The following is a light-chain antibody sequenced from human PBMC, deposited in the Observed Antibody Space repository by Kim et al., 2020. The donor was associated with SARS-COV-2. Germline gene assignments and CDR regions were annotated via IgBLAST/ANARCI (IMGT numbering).Light chain of an antibody. CDR1: QDIRNE. CDR3: LQHSTYPIT. CDR2: GAS. V-gene: IGKV1-17*01. Sequence: ASVGERVTITCRASQDIRNELGWYQQNPGRARKRLIYGASSLQRGVPSRFSGSGSGTEFTLTISSVQPEDFATYFCLQHSTYPITFGQGTRLEIK. J-gene: IGKJ5*01.